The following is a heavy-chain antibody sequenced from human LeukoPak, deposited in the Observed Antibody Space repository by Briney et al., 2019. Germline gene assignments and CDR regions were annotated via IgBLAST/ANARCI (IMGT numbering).Heavy chain of an antibody. CDR2: IYYSGST. CDR1: GGSISSYY. J-gene: IGHJ4*02. D-gene: IGHD3-16*01. Sequence: PSETLSLTCTVSGGSISSYYWSWTRQPPGKGLEWIGYIYYSGSTNYNPSLKSRVTISVDTSKNQFSLKLSSVTAADTAVYYCAREGGAPGLFDYWGQGTLVTVSS. V-gene: IGHV4-59*01. CDR3: AREGGAPGLFDY.